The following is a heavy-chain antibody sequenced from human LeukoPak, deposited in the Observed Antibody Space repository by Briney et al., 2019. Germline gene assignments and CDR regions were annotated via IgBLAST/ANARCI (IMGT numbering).Heavy chain of an antibody. D-gene: IGHD1-26*01. Sequence: GESLKISCKVSGYTFTTYWIGWVRQMPGKGLEWMGIIYPADSDTRYSPSFQGQVTISVDKSISTAYLQWSSLKASDTAMYYCARRGRRWELDYYFDYWGQGTLVTVSS. CDR1: GYTFTTYW. CDR2: IYPADSDT. J-gene: IGHJ4*02. CDR3: ARRGRRWELDYYFDY. V-gene: IGHV5-51*01.